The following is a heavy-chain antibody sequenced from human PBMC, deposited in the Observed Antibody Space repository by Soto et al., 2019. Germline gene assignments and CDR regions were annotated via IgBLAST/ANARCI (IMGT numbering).Heavy chain of an antibody. V-gene: IGHV1-69*05. CDR1: GGTFSSDA. Sequence: SVKVSCKASGGTFSSDAISWVRQAPGQGLEWMGGIIPIFGTANYAQKLQGRVTMTTDTSTSTAYMELRSLRSDDTAVYYCARKDYYDSSGYRRDLDYWGQGTLVTVSS. D-gene: IGHD3-22*01. CDR2: IIPIFGTA. J-gene: IGHJ4*02. CDR3: ARKDYYDSSGYRRDLDY.